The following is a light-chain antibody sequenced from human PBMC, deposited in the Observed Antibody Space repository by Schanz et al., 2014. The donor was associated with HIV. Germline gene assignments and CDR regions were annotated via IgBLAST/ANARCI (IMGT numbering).Light chain of an antibody. CDR3: QQSGSSLRT. CDR2: DAS. CDR1: QSISTC. Sequence: ENVLTQSPVTLSLSLGERATLSCRASQSISTCLAWYLQKPGQPPRLLIYDASTRATGIPYRFSGSGSGTDFTLTITRLEPEDFAVYFCQQSGSSLRTFGQGTKVEIK. J-gene: IGKJ1*01. V-gene: IGKV3-20*01.